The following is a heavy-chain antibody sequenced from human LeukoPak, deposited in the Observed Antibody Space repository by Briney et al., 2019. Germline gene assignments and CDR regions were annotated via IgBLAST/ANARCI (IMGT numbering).Heavy chain of an antibody. V-gene: IGHV4-4*07. J-gene: IGHJ6*02. CDR3: AREVAYCGGDCYSLYYYYGMDV. D-gene: IGHD2-21*02. CDR1: GGSISSYY. CDR2: IYTSGST. Sequence: SETLSLTCTVSGGSISSYYWSWIRQPAGKGLEWIGRIYTSGSTNYNPSLKSRVTMSVDTSKNQFSLKLSSVTAADTAVYYCAREVAYCGGDCYSLYYYYGMDVWGQGTTVTVSS.